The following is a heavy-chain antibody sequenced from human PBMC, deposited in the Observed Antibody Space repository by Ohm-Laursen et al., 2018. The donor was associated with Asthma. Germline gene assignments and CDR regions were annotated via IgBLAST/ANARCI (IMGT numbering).Heavy chain of an antibody. CDR2: INTNTGNP. D-gene: IGHD6-13*01. Sequence: ASVKVSCKASGYPFTSSVMHWVRQAPGQGLEWMGWINTNTGNPTYAQGFTGRFVFSLDTSVSTAYLQISSLKAEDTAVYYCARNVSSWYYYYGMDVWGQGTTVTVSS. CDR3: ARNVSSWYYYYGMDV. J-gene: IGHJ6*02. CDR1: GYPFTSSV. V-gene: IGHV7-4-1*02.